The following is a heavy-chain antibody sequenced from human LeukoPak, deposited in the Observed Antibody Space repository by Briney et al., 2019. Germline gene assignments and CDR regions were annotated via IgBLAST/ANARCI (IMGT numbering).Heavy chain of an antibody. V-gene: IGHV4-31*03. Sequence: SETLSLTCTVSGGSISSGGYYWSWIRQHPGKGLEWIGYIYYSGSTYYNPSLKSRVTISVDTSKNQFSLKLSSVTVADTAVYYCARDRIAAAGTHVWGQGTLVTVSS. D-gene: IGHD6-13*01. CDR3: ARDRIAAAGTHV. CDR2: IYYSGST. CDR1: GGSISSGGYY. J-gene: IGHJ4*02.